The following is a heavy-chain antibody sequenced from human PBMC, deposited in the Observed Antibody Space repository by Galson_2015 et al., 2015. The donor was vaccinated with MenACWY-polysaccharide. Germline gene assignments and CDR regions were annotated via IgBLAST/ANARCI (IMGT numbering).Heavy chain of an antibody. D-gene: IGHD2-15*01. CDR3: ARAHDDSGGGGLEP. V-gene: IGHV3-30-3*01. CDR2: ISYDASNK. J-gene: IGHJ5*02. Sequence: SLRLSCAASGFTFNSFAMHWVRQAPGKGLEWVALISYDASNKFYADSLKGRFTISRDNSRNTLYLQMDSLRAEDTALYYCARAHDDSGGGGLEPWGQRTLVTDST. CDR1: GFTFNSFA.